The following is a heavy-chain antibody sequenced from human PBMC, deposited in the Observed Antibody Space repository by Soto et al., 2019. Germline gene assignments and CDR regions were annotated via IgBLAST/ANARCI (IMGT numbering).Heavy chain of an antibody. CDR1: GGTFSSYA. CDR3: ARWSYSSGWAQDQFDY. D-gene: IGHD6-19*01. Sequence: QVQLVQSGAEVKKPGSSVKVSCKASGGTFSSYAISWVRQAPGQGLEWMGGIIPIFGTANYAQKFQGRVKINADESTSTAYMELSSLRYEDTAVYYCARWSYSSGWAQDQFDYWGQGTLVTVSS. CDR2: IIPIFGTA. V-gene: IGHV1-69*12. J-gene: IGHJ4*02.